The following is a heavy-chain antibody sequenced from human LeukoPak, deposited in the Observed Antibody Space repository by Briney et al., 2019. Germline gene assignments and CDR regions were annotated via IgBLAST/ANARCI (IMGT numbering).Heavy chain of an antibody. CDR3: ARGRWLQLWGDY. J-gene: IGHJ4*02. D-gene: IGHD5-18*01. CDR2: ISSNTGDT. Sequence: ASVKVSCKASGYTFTDYYIHWVRQAPGQGPEWMGWISSNTGDTKYAQKFQDRVTLTQDTSISTAYMELSRLESDDTAVFYCARGRWLQLWGDYWGQGTPLTVSS. CDR1: GYTFTDYY. V-gene: IGHV1-2*02.